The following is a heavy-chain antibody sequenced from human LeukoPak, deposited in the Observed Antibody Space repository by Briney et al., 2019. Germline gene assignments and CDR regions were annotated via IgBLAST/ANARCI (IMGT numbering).Heavy chain of an antibody. CDR2: INPNSGGT. J-gene: IGHJ5*02. CDR3: AGDQSGEWELVSGWWFDP. Sequence: GASVKVSCKASGYTFTSYYMHWVRQAPGQGLEWMGWINPNSGGTNYAQKFQGRVTMTRDMSTSTDYMELSSLRSEDTAVYYCAGDQSGEWELVSGWWFDPWGQGTLVTVSS. V-gene: IGHV1-2*02. CDR1: GYTFTSYY. D-gene: IGHD1-26*01.